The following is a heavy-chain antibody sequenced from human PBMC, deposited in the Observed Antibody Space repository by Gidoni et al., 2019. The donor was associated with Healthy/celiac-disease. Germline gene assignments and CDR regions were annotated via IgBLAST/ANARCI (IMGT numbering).Heavy chain of an antibody. CDR1: GFTFSSYA. D-gene: IGHD6-19*01. J-gene: IGHJ6*02. CDR3: ASDQRSEWLVLGYYYGMDV. V-gene: IGHV3-30-3*01. CDR2: ISYDGSNK. Sequence: QVQLVESGGGVVQPGRSLRLSCAASGFTFSSYAMHWVRQAPGKGLGWVAVISYDGSNKYYADSVKGRFTISRDNSKNTLYLQMNSLRAEETAVYYCASDQRSEWLVLGYYYGMDVWGQGTTVTVSS.